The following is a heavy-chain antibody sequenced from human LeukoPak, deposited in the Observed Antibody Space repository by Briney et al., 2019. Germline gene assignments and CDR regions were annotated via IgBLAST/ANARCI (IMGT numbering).Heavy chain of an antibody. CDR1: GFTFSSYA. CDR2: ISGSGGST. D-gene: IGHD2-2*01. Sequence: GGSLRLSCAASGFTFSSYAMSWVRQAPGRGLEWVSAISGSGGSTYYADSVKGRFTISRDNSKNTLYLQMNSLRAEDTAVYYCAKNERIVVVPAAMSGYYYGMDVWGQGTMVTVSS. V-gene: IGHV3-23*01. J-gene: IGHJ6*02. CDR3: AKNERIVVVPAAMSGYYYGMDV.